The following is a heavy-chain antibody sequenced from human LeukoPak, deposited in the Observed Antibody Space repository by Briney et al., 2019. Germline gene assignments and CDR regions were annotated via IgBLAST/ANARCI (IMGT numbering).Heavy chain of an antibody. CDR3: ARLGYGSGSYYKNPYYYYMDV. CDR2: IYPGDSDT. Sequence: GESLKISCKGSGYSFTSYWLAWVRQMPGKGLEWMGIIYPGDSDTRYSPSFQGQVTISDDKSISLAYLQWSSLKASDTAMYYCARLGYGSGSYYKNPYYYYMDVWGKGTTVTVSS. D-gene: IGHD3-10*01. J-gene: IGHJ6*03. CDR1: GYSFTSYW. V-gene: IGHV5-51*01.